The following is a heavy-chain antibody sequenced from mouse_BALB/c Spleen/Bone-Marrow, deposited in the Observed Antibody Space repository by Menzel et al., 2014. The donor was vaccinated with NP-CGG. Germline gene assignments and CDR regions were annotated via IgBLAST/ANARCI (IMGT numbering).Heavy chain of an antibody. J-gene: IGHJ1*01. V-gene: IGHV1-84*02. Sequence: QVQLQQPGPELVKPGASVKISCKASGYTFTDYYINWVKQKPGQGLEWIGWIYPGSGNTKFNERFKGKATLTVDTSSSTAYMQLSSLTSEDTAVYFCARILYWYFDVWGAGTTVTVSS. CDR2: IYPGSGNT. CDR3: ARILYWYFDV. CDR1: GYTFTDYY.